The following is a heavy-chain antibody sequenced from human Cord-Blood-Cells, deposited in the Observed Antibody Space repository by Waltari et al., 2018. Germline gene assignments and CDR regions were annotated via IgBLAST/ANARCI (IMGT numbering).Heavy chain of an antibody. J-gene: IGHJ4*02. D-gene: IGHD6-25*01. CDR2: IYTRGST. CDR1: GGSLSSYY. CDR3: ARGQRAEAAFDY. Sequence: QVQLQESGPGLVKPSETLSLTGPVSGGSLSSYYWSWIRQPAGKGLEWIGRIYTRGSTNYNPSRKSRVTMSVDTSKNQFSLKLSSVTAADTAVYYCARGQRAEAAFDYWGQGTLVTVSS. V-gene: IGHV4-4*07.